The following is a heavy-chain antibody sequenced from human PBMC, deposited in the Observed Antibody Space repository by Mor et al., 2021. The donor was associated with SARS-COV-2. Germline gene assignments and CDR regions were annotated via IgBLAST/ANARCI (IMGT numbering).Heavy chain of an antibody. V-gene: IGHV3-64*01. Sequence: GLEYVSAISSNGGSTYYANSVKGRFTISRDNSKNTLYLQMGSLRAEDMAVYYCARAPPIGYCSSTSCFLYYYYGMDVWGQGT. CDR3: ARAPPIGYCSSTSCFLYYYYGMDV. J-gene: IGHJ6*02. CDR2: ISSNGGST. D-gene: IGHD2-2*01.